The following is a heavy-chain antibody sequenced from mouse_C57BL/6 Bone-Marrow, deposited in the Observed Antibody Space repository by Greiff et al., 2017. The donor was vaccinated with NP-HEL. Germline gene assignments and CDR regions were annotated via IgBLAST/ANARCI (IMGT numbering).Heavy chain of an antibody. CDR1: GFNIKDDY. V-gene: IGHV14-4*01. J-gene: IGHJ2*01. CDR2: IDPENGDT. D-gene: IGHD2-4*01. CDR3: TTFYDYDGY. Sequence: EVQVVESGAELVRPGASVKLSCTASGFNIKDDYMHWVKQRPEQGLEWIGWIDPENGDTEYASKFQGKATITADTSSNTAYLQLSSLTSEDTAVYYCTTFYDYDGYWGQGTTLTVSS.